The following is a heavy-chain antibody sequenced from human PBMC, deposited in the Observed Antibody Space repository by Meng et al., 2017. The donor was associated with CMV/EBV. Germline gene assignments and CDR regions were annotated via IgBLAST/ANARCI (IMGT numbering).Heavy chain of an antibody. D-gene: IGHD6-6*01. CDR3: TTGGSSSYYYYGMDV. CDR1: GFTFSNAW. V-gene: IGHV3-15*01. J-gene: IGHJ6*02. CDR2: IKSKTDGGTK. Sequence: GESLKISCAASGFTFSNAWMSWVRQVPGKGLEWVGRIKSKTDGGTKDYAEPVKGRFTISRDDSKNTLYLQMNSLKTEDTAVYYCTTGGSSSYYYYGMDVWGLGTTVTVSS.